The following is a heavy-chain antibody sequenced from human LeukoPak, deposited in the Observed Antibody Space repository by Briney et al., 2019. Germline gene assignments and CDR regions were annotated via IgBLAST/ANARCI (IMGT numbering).Heavy chain of an antibody. D-gene: IGHD4-23*01. CDR1: GFNFGIYG. Sequence: GGSLRLSCTASGFNFGIYGMHWVRQAPGKGLEWVAVMWDDGTNEYYVESVKGRFTISRDNGQRTLYLQMNSLRVEDTAVYYCANGGTDYFDYWGQGTLVTVSS. V-gene: IGHV3-33*06. J-gene: IGHJ4*02. CDR3: ANGGTDYFDY. CDR2: MWDDGTNE.